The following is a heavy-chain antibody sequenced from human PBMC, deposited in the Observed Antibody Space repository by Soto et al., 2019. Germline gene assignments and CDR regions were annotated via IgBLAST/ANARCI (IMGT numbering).Heavy chain of an antibody. J-gene: IGHJ4*02. CDR3: ARFKYYYGSGSYQADY. CDR2: ISAYKGNT. CDR1: GYTFTSYG. V-gene: IGHV1-18*01. D-gene: IGHD3-10*01. Sequence: ASVKVSCKASGYTFTSYGISWVRQAPGQGLEWMGWISAYKGNTNYAQKLQGRVTMTTDTSTSTAYMELRSLRSDDTAVYYCARFKYYYGSGSYQADYWGQGTLVTVSS.